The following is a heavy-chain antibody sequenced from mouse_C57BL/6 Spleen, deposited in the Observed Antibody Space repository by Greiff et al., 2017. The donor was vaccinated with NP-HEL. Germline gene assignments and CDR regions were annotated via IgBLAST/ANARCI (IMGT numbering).Heavy chain of an antibody. D-gene: IGHD1-1*01. CDR2: IRSKSNNYAT. J-gene: IGHJ2*01. CDR3: VREDYYGSSYGGYFDY. V-gene: IGHV10-1*01. Sequence: EVQLVESGGGLVQPKGSLKLSCAASGFSFNTYAMNWVRQAPGKGLEWVARIRSKSNNYATYYADSVKDRFTISRDDSESMLYLQMNNLKTEDTALYYCVREDYYGSSYGGYFDYWGQGTTLTVSS. CDR1: GFSFNTYA.